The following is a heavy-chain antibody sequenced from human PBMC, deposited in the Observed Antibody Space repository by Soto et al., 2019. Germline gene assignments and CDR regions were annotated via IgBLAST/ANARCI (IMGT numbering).Heavy chain of an antibody. V-gene: IGHV4-61*01. J-gene: IGHJ4*02. Sequence: QVQLQESGPGLVKPSETLSLTCTVSGGSVSSGSYYWSWIRQPPGKGLEWIGYIYYRGSTNYNPSLKGRVTISVDTSKNQFSLKLSSVTAADTAVYYCARDGAKPYGDYGFYWGQGTLVTVSS. CDR3: ARDGAKPYGDYGFY. CDR2: IYYRGST. CDR1: GGSVSSGSYY. D-gene: IGHD4-17*01.